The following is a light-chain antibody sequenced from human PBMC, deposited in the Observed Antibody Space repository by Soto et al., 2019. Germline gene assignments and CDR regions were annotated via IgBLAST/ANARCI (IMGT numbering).Light chain of an antibody. CDR2: DVS. J-gene: IGLJ2*01. CDR1: SSDDGGYNY. Sequence: QSALTQPASVSGSPGQSINISCTGTSSDDGGYNYVSWYQQHPGKAPKVMIYDVSNRPSGVSNRFSGSKSGNTASLTISGLQAEDEADYYCSSYTSSSTVVFGGGTKLTVL. V-gene: IGLV2-14*01. CDR3: SSYTSSSTVV.